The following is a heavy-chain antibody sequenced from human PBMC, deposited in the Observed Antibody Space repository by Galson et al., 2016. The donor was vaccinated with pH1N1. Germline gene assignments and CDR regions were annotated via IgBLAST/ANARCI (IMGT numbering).Heavy chain of an antibody. V-gene: IGHV2-70*20. CDR2: IDWDANK. J-gene: IGHJ6*02. Sequence: PALVKPTQTLTLTCTFSGFSLSTSGMSVTWVRQPPGKALEWLALIDWDANKYCSTSLKTRLTISKDTSRNQVVLIMTNMDPVDTATYYCARSLYGDYVGGMDVWGQGTTVTVSS. CDR1: GFSLSTSGMS. D-gene: IGHD4-17*01. CDR3: ARSLYGDYVGGMDV.